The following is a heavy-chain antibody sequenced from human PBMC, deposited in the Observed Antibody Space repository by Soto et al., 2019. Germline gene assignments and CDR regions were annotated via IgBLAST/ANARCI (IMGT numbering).Heavy chain of an antibody. CDR3: ASSYGSGYRAFDY. CDR2: VNPIVSMS. Sequence: QVQLVQSGAEVKRPGSSVKVSCKASGDTFNFYSINWVRQAPGLGLEWMGRVNPIVSMSNYAQKFQGRVTRTPDKSTSKAEMELSSLRSEDTAIYYCASSYGSGYRAFDYWGQGALVTVSS. J-gene: IGHJ4*02. V-gene: IGHV1-69*02. D-gene: IGHD3-10*01. CDR1: GDTFNFYS.